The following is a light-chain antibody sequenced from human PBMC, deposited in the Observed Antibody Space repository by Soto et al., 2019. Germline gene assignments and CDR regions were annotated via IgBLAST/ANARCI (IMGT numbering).Light chain of an antibody. Sequence: EMVMTQSPATLSVSPGERATLSCRASQNLSRNLAWYQQQPGQAPRLLIFYASTRATGIPARFSGSGSRTVFTLTISSLHYEDFAVYYCQHYDRSPHTFGQGTKLEIK. CDR2: YAS. CDR3: QHYDRSPHT. V-gene: IGKV3-15*01. CDR1: QNLSRN. J-gene: IGKJ2*01.